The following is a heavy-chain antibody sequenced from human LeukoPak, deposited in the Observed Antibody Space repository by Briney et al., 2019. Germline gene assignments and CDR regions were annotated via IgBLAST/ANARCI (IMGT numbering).Heavy chain of an antibody. CDR3: ARAGAKGVYYFDY. D-gene: IGHD1-26*01. CDR1: GFSFGSYA. J-gene: IGHJ4*02. Sequence: PGGSLRISCAASGFSFGSYAMSWVRQAAGKGLEWVSEICGSVSGSGDCTHYADSVKGRFTISRDNAKNSLYLQMNSLRAEDTAVYYCARAGAKGVYYFDYWGQGTLVTVSS. V-gene: IGHV3-23*01. CDR2: ICGSVSGSGDCT.